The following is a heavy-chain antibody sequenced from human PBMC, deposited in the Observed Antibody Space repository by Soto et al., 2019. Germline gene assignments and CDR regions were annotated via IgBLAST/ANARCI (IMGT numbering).Heavy chain of an antibody. D-gene: IGHD3-10*01. J-gene: IGHJ4*02. V-gene: IGHV3-30*18. CDR1: GFTFSSYG. Sequence: AGGSLRLSCAASGFTFSSYGMHWVRQAPGKGLEWVAVISYDGSNKYYADSVKGRFTISRDNSKNTLYLQMNSLRAEDTAVYYCAKGSLLWFGEFPSFDYWGQGTLVTVSS. CDR2: ISYDGSNK. CDR3: AKGSLLWFGEFPSFDY.